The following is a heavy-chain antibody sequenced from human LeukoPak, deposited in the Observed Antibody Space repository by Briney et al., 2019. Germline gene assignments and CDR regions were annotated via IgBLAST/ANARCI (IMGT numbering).Heavy chain of an antibody. Sequence: GGSLRLSCAASGFTFSSYSMNWVRQAPGKGLEWVSSISSGSSYIYYADSVKGRFTISRDNSKNTLFLQMNSLRDDDTAVYYCVRGVGVSRFNYFDPWGQGTLVVVSS. CDR1: GFTFSSYS. CDR2: ISSGSSYI. J-gene: IGHJ5*02. CDR3: VRGVGVSRFNYFDP. V-gene: IGHV3-21*01. D-gene: IGHD5-24*01.